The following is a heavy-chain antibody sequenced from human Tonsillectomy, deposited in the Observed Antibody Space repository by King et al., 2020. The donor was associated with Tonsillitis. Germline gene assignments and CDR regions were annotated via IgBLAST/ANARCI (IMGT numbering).Heavy chain of an antibody. D-gene: IGHD3-22*01. CDR2: IRSKPYGETT. CDR1: GFTFGDYA. Sequence: VQLVESGGGLVQPGRSLRLSCTASGFTFGDYAMSWFRQAPGKGLEWVGFIRSKPYGETTEYAASVKGRFTISRDDSKSIAYLQMNSLKTEDTAVYYCTSDSYFDSSGYFPHPSLDYWGQGTLVTVSS. J-gene: IGHJ4*02. V-gene: IGHV3-49*03. CDR3: TSDSYFDSSGYFPHPSLDY.